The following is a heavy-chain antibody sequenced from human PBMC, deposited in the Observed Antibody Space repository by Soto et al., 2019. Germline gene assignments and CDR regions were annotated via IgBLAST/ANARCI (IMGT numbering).Heavy chain of an antibody. V-gene: IGHV3-30*18. CDR2: ISYDGSNK. D-gene: IGHD6-19*01. CDR3: AKVLRGYSSGWYSDY. Sequence: GGSLRLSCTASGFTFSSYGMHLVRQAPGKGLEWVAVISYDGSNKYYADSVKGRFTISRDNSKNTLYLQMNSLRAEDTAVYYCAKVLRGYSSGWYSDYWGQGTLVTVSS. CDR1: GFTFSSYG. J-gene: IGHJ4*02.